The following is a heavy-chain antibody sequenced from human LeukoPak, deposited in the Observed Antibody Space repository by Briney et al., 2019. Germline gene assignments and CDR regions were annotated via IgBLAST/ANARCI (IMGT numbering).Heavy chain of an antibody. Sequence: GGSLRLSCAASGFTFSSYSMNWVRQAPGKGLEWVSSISSSSSYIYYADSVKGRFTISRENAKNSLYLQMNSLRAEDTAVYYCARMVRGVEPDYWGRGTLVTVSS. CDR1: GFTFSSYS. V-gene: IGHV3-21*01. CDR2: ISSSSSYI. D-gene: IGHD3-10*01. CDR3: ARMVRGVEPDY. J-gene: IGHJ4*02.